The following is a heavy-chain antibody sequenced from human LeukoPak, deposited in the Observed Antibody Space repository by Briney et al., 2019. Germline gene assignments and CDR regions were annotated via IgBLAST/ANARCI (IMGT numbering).Heavy chain of an antibody. D-gene: IGHD3-3*01. J-gene: IGHJ4*02. CDR3: ARDTRYDFWSGYLNY. Sequence: SETLSLACTVSGGSISSSSYYWGWIRQPPGKGLEWIGSIYYSGSTYYNPSLKSRVTISVDTSKNQFSLKLSSVTAADTAVYYCARDTRYDFWSGYLNYWGQGILVTVSS. CDR2: IYYSGST. V-gene: IGHV4-39*07. CDR1: GGSISSSSYY.